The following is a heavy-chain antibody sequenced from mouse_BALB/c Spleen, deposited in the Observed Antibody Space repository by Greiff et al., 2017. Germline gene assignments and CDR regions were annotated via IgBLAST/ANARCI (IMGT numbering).Heavy chain of an antibody. CDR1: GFSLTSYG. CDR3: ARDYLGNFDY. V-gene: IGHV2-9*02. Sequence: VHLVESGPGLVAPSQSLSITCTVSGFSLTSYGVHWVRQPPGKGLEWLGVIWAGGSTNYNSALMSSLSISKDNTKSQVFLKMNSLQTDDTAMYYCARDYLGNFDYWGQGTTVTVSS. J-gene: IGHJ2*01. CDR2: IWAGGST. D-gene: IGHD4-1*01.